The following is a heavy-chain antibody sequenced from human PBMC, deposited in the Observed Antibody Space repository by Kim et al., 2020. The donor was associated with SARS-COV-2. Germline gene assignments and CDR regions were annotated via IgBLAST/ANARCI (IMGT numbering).Heavy chain of an antibody. D-gene: IGHD1-20*01. V-gene: IGHV3-11*05. CDR1: GFTFSDYY. Sequence: GGSLRLSCAASGFTFSDYYMSWIRQAPGKGLEWVSYISSSSDTNYADSVKGRFTISRDNAKNSLYLQMNSLRAEDTAVYYCARVTPLEYFDYWGQGTLVTVSS. CDR2: ISSSSDT. J-gene: IGHJ4*02. CDR3: ARVTPLEYFDY.